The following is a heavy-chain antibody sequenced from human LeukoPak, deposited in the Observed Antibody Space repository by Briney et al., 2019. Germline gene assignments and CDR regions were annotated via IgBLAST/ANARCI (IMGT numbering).Heavy chain of an antibody. CDR3: ARVPDSSGYFYYFDY. V-gene: IGHV4-4*02. CDR1: GGSISSSNW. Sequence: SGTLSLTCAVSGGSISSSNWWSWVRQPPGKGLEWIGEIYHSGSTNYNPSLKSRVTISVDTSKNQFSLKLSSVTAADTAVYYCARVPDSSGYFYYFDYWGQGTLVTVSS. J-gene: IGHJ4*02. D-gene: IGHD3-22*01. CDR2: IYHSGST.